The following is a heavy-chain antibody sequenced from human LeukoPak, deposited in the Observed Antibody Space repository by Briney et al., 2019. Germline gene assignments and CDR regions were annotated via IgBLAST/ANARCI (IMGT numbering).Heavy chain of an antibody. CDR3: VRDQYDYVWGSYRPYFDY. V-gene: IGHV1-18*04. J-gene: IGHJ4*02. CDR1: GYTFTSYG. D-gene: IGHD3-16*02. CDR2: ISPYNGNT. Sequence: ASVKVSCKAVGYTFTSYGISWVRQAPGQGLEWMGSISPYNGNTKYAERLQGRVIMTTDTSTRTAYMELRGLRLDDTAVFYCVRDQYDYVWGSYRPYFDYWGQGTLVTVSS.